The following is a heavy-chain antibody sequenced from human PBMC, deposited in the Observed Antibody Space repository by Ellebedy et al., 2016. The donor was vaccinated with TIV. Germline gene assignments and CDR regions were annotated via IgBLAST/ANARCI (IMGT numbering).Heavy chain of an antibody. D-gene: IGHD3-3*02. J-gene: IGHJ4*02. CDR1: GFTSSG. CDR2: IRSDGSNK. CDR3: ATGPSAISRY. V-gene: IGHV3-30*02. Sequence: PGGSLRLSCAASGFTSSGMHWVRQAPGKGLEWVAFIRSDGSNKYYADSVKGRFTISRDNSKNTLFLQMNSLRGEDTAVYFCATGPSAISRYWGQGALVTVSS.